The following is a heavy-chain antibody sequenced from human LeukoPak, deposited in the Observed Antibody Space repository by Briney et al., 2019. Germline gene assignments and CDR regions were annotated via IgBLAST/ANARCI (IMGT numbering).Heavy chain of an antibody. CDR2: IPGNGDST. V-gene: IGHV3-23*01. D-gene: IGHD6-19*01. CDR1: GLTFRTHA. CDR3: AKHVSSGWATDFFDS. Sequence: GGSLRLSCATSGLTFRTHAMTWVRQAPGKGLEWVSCIPGNGDSTYYADSVKGRFTISRDNSKNTLYLQMDSLRAEDTAVYYCAKHVSSGWATDFFDSWGQGALVTVSS. J-gene: IGHJ4*02.